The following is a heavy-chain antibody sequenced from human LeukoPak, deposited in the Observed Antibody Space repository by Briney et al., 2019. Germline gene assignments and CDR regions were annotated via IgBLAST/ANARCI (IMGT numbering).Heavy chain of an antibody. CDR1: GGSFSGYY. CDR3: ANFGSAAASDY. J-gene: IGHJ4*02. Sequence: PSETLSLTCAVYGGSFSGYYWSWIRQPPGKGLEWIGEINHSGSTNYNPSLKSRVTISVDKSKNQFSLKLSSVTAADTAVYYCANFGSAAASDYWGQGTLVTVSS. CDR2: INHSGST. D-gene: IGHD6-13*01. V-gene: IGHV4-34*01.